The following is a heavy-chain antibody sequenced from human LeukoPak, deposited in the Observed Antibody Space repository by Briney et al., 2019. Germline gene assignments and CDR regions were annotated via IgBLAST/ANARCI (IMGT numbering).Heavy chain of an antibody. CDR3: AKNRPQARGWFFDY. J-gene: IGHJ4*02. CDR2: ISGSGGST. D-gene: IGHD6-19*01. V-gene: IGHV3-23*01. Sequence: GGSLRLSCAASGFTFSSYAVSWVRQAPGKGLEWVSAISGSGGSTYYADSVKGRFTNSRDNSKNTLYLQMNSLRAEDTAVYYCAKNRPQARGWFFDYWGQGTLVTVSS. CDR1: GFTFSSYA.